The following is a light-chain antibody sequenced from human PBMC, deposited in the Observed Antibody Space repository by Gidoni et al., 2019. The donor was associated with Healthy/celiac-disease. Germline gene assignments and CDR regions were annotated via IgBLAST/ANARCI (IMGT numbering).Light chain of an antibody. CDR2: KAS. J-gene: IGKJ1*01. CDR3: QQYNSYPWT. V-gene: IGKV1-5*03. CDR1: HSISSW. Sequence: DIQMTLSPSTLSASVGDRVTITCRASHSISSWLAWYQQKPGKAPKLLIYKASSLESGVPSRFSGSGSGTEFTLTISSLQPDDFATYYCQQYNSYPWTFXQXTKVEIK.